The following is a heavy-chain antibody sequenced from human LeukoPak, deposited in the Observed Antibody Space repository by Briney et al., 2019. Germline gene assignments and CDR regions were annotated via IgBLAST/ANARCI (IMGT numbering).Heavy chain of an antibody. CDR1: GFSFSDYY. D-gene: IGHD2-15*01. V-gene: IGHV3-11*04. CDR2: VSSSGAAV. J-gene: IGHJ6*03. CDR3: ARGRGDCSGGSCPFTTYMDV. Sequence: GGSLRLSCAASGFSFSDYYMSWIRQSPGKGLEWLSYVSSSGAAVHYADSVKGRFTISRDNAKNSLYLQMNSLRAEDTAVYYCARGRGDCSGGSCPFTTYMDVWGKGTTVTVSS.